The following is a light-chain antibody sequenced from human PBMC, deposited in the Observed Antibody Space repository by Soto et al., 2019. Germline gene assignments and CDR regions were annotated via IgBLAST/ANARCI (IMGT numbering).Light chain of an antibody. CDR2: GTS. CDR1: HSFSSSL. V-gene: IGKV3-20*01. Sequence: EIVLSQSPGTLSSSPGERITLSCRASHSFSSSLLAWYQQKPGQAPRLLIYGTSTRATGIPDRFSGSGSSTDFTLTIGRLEPEDFAVYYCQHFGASPPGSFGGGTRVQIK. J-gene: IGKJ4*01. CDR3: QHFGASPPGS.